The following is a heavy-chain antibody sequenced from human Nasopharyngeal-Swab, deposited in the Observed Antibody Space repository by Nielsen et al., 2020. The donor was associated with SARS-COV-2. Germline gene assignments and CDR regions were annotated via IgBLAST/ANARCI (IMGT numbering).Heavy chain of an antibody. CDR3: SRDLPSAQYYDFWSGYFYYYYGMDV. V-gene: IGHV1-18*01. Sequence: SVQVPCKASGYTFTSYGISWVRQAPAQGVEWRGWISAYHGNTNYAQKLQGRVTMTTDTSTSTAYMELRSLRSDDTAVYYCSRDLPSAQYYDFWSGYFYYYYGMDVWGQGTTVTVSS. J-gene: IGHJ6*02. CDR1: GYTFTSYG. D-gene: IGHD3-3*01. CDR2: ISAYHGNT.